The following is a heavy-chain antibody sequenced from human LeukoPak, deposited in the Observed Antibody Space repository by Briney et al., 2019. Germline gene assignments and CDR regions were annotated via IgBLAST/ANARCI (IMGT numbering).Heavy chain of an antibody. Sequence: SGPTLVNPTQTLTLTCTFSGFSLSTSGVGVGWIRQPPGKALEWLALIYWDDDKRHSPSLKSRLTITEDTSKNQVVLTMTNMDPVDTATHYCAHTVLLWFGELFRDAFDIWGQGTMVTVSS. J-gene: IGHJ3*02. CDR1: GFSLSTSGVG. V-gene: IGHV2-5*02. CDR2: IYWDDDK. D-gene: IGHD3-10*01. CDR3: AHTVLLWFGELFRDAFDI.